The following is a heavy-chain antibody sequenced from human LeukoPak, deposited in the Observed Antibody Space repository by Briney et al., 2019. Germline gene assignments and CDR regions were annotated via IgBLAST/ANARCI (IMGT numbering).Heavy chain of an antibody. D-gene: IGHD4-17*01. CDR2: ISYDGSNK. CDR3: AKDKDYGVFDY. J-gene: IGHJ4*02. Sequence: GGSLRLSCAASGFTFSSYGMHWVRQAPGKGLEWVAVISYDGSNKYYADSVKGRFTISRDNSKNTLCLQMNSLRAEDTAVYHCAKDKDYGVFDYWGQGTLVTVSS. CDR1: GFTFSSYG. V-gene: IGHV3-30*18.